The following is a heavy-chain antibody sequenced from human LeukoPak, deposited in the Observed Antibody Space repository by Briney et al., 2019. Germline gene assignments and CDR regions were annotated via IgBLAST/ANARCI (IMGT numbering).Heavy chain of an antibody. CDR3: ARAGVGATYYFDC. J-gene: IGHJ4*02. Sequence: SETLSLTCTVSGGSISSYYWSWIRQPPGKGLEWIGYIYYSGSTNYNPSLKSRVTISVDTSKNQFSLKLSSVTAADTAVYYCARAGVGATYYFDCWGQGTLVTVSS. CDR1: GGSISSYY. V-gene: IGHV4-59*01. D-gene: IGHD1-26*01. CDR2: IYYSGST.